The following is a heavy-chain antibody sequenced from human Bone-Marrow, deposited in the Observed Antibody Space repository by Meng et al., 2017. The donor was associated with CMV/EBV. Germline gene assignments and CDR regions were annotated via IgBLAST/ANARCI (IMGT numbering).Heavy chain of an antibody. V-gene: IGHV3-13*01. CDR1: GFSFSSHD. CDR2: IGSAGDR. D-gene: IGHD3-16*01. J-gene: IGHJ4*02. CDR3: ARQWDYGYNSLDY. Sequence: GESLKISCAASGFSFSSHDMHWVRQTPGKGLEWVSSIGSAGDRYYAGSVKGRFTISRENAKNSFSLQMNSLRVGDTAVYYCARQWDYGYNSLDYWGQGTLVTASS.